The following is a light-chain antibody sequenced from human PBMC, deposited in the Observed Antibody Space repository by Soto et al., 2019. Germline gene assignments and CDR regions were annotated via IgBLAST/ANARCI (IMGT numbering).Light chain of an antibody. CDR2: GAS. CDR3: HQYNGWPRT. CDR1: QSISSS. Sequence: EIVMTQSPATMAVPAGERVNLSCRASQSISSSLAWYQQKPGQAPSLLFYGASTRASGVPARFSGSGSGTEFTLTISSLQSEDFAVYYCHQYNGWPRTFGQGTKVDIK. V-gene: IGKV3-15*01. J-gene: IGKJ1*01.